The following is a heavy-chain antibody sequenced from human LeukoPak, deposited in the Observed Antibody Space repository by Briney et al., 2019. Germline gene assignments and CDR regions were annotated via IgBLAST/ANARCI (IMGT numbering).Heavy chain of an antibody. Sequence: GASVTVSCKASGGSFSNYALNWVRQAPRQGLEWMGRIIPILGIAHYAQKFQGRVTITADKSTRTAYMELSSLRSEDTAVYYCATGEVATPFDYWGQGTLVTVSS. V-gene: IGHV1-69*04. D-gene: IGHD5-12*01. J-gene: IGHJ4*02. CDR3: ATGEVATPFDY. CDR1: GGSFSNYA. CDR2: IIPILGIA.